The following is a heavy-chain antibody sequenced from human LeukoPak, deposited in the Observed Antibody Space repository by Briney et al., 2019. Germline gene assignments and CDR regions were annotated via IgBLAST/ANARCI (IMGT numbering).Heavy chain of an antibody. Sequence: ASVKVSCKASGYTFTSYDINWVRQATGQGLEWMGWMNPNSGNTGYAQKFQGRVTTTRNTSISTAYMELSSLRSEDTAVYYCARADERGYSYGYYYYYMDVWGKGTTVTVSS. CDR2: MNPNSGNT. CDR3: ARADERGYSYGYYYYYMDV. J-gene: IGHJ6*03. D-gene: IGHD5-18*01. V-gene: IGHV1-8*01. CDR1: GYTFTSYD.